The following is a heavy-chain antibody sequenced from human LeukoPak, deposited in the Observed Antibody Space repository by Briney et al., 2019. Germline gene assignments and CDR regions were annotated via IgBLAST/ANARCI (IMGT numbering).Heavy chain of an antibody. CDR2: INPNSGGT. CDR1: GYTFTGYY. D-gene: IGHD3-22*01. J-gene: IGHJ4*02. CDR3: ARGTMIDPGHEDY. Sequence: ASVKVSCKASGYTFTGYYMHWVRQAPGQGLEWMGWINPNSGGTNYAQKFQDRVTMTRDTSISTAYMELSRLRSDDTAVYYCARGTMIDPGHEDYWGQGTLVTVSS. V-gene: IGHV1-2*02.